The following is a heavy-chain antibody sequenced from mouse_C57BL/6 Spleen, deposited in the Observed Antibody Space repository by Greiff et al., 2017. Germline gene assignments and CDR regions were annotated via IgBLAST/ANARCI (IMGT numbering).Heavy chain of an antibody. Sequence: QVQLQQPGTELVKPGASVKLSCKASGYTFTSYWMHWVKQRPGQGLEWIGNIIPSNGGTNYNEKFKSKATLTGDKSSSTAYMQLSSLTSDDSAVYYCARRGGYGNYWYFDVWGTGTTVTVSS. CDR1: GYTFTSYW. CDR3: ARRGGYGNYWYFDV. V-gene: IGHV1-53*01. CDR2: IIPSNGGT. J-gene: IGHJ1*03. D-gene: IGHD2-10*02.